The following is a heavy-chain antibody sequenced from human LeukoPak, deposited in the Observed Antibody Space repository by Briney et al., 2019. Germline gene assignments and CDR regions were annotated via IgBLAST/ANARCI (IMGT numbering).Heavy chain of an antibody. V-gene: IGHV4-61*01. J-gene: IGHJ4*02. CDR2: IYYSGST. CDR1: GGSVSSGSYY. Sequence: SETLSLTCTVSGGSVSSGSYYWSRIRQPPEKGLEWIGYIYYSGSTNHDPSLKSRVTISVDTSKNQFSLKLSSVTAADTAVYYCAARGGYSHGFDYWDQGTLVTVSS. D-gene: IGHD5-18*01. CDR3: AARGGYSHGFDY.